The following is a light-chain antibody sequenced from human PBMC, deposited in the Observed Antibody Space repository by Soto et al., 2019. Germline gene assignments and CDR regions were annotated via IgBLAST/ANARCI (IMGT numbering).Light chain of an antibody. J-gene: IGLJ1*01. CDR2: ANS. CDR3: QSYDSSLSGYV. Sequence: QPVLTQSPSVSGAPGQRVTISCTGSSSNIGAGYDVHWYQQLPGTAPKLLIYANSNRPSGVPGRFSGSKSGTSASLAIAGLQAEDEADYYCQSYDSSLSGYVFGTGTKLTVL. CDR1: SSNIGAGYD. V-gene: IGLV1-40*01.